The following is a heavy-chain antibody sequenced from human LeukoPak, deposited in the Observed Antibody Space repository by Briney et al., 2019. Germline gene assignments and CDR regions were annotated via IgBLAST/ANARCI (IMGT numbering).Heavy chain of an antibody. J-gene: IGHJ4*02. CDR3: VSQLGGTTFH. D-gene: IGHD1-1*01. CDR1: GVSLSSYY. CDR2: VYYTGIT. V-gene: IGHV4-59*01. Sequence: EASETLSLTCTVSGVSLSSYYWGWIRQPPGKGLEWIGYVYYTGITNHNPSLKSRVTISLDTSKNHFSLKLSSVTAADTAVYYCVSQLGGTTFHWGQGTLVTVSS.